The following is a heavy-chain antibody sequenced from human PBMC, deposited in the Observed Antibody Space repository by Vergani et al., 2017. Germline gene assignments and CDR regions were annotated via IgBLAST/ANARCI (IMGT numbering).Heavy chain of an antibody. CDR3: AREGPYSSGWYVNYFVY. V-gene: IGHV4-61*02. D-gene: IGHD6-19*01. J-gene: IGHJ4*02. CDR2: IYTSGST. CDR1: GGSISSGSYY. Sequence: QVQLQESGPGLVKPSQTLSLTCTVSGGSISSGSYYWSWIRQPAGKGLEWIGRIYTSGSTNYNPSLKSRVTISVDTSKNQFSLKLSSVTAADTAVYYCAREGPYSSGWYVNYFVYWGQGTLVTVSS.